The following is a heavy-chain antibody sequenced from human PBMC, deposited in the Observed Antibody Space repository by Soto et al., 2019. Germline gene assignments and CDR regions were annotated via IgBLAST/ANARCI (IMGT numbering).Heavy chain of an antibody. CDR3: ARGTKNFWVREDAFDF. CDR1: DFSFSTYS. J-gene: IGHJ3*01. D-gene: IGHD3-3*01. CDR2: IHSSIRYI. V-gene: IGHV3-21*01. Sequence: GGSLRLSCAAPDFSFSTYSMNWFRQAPGKGREWVSSIHSSIRYIYKANSVKGRFPIPKENARNSQFLKIRTLRAEAPAVYYFARGTKNFWVREDAFDFWGQGTMVTVSS.